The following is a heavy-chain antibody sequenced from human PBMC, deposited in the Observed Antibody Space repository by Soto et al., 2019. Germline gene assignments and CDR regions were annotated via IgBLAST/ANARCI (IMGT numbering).Heavy chain of an antibody. J-gene: IGHJ4*02. V-gene: IGHV4-31*03. CDR2: IYYSGST. CDR3: ARTAAGTVIIFDY. Sequence: SETLSLTCTVSGGSISSGGYYWSWIRQHPGKGLEWIGYIYYSGSTYYNPSLKSRVTISVDTSKNQFSLKLSSVTAADTAVYYCARTAAGTVIIFDYWGQGTLVTVSS. CDR1: GGSISSGGYY. D-gene: IGHD6-13*01.